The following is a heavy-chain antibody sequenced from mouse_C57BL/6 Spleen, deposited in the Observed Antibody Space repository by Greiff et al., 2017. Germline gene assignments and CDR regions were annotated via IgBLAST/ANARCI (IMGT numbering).Heavy chain of an antibody. J-gene: IGHJ3*01. CDR3: ASPANWDWFAY. V-gene: IGHV1-72*01. CDR1: GYTFTSYW. D-gene: IGHD4-1*01. Sequence: QVQLQQPGAELVKPGASVKLSCKASGYTFTSYWMHWVKQRPGRGLEWIGRIDPNSGGTKYNEKFKSKATLTVDKPSSTAYMQRSSLTSEDSAVYYCASPANWDWFAYWGQGTLVTVSA. CDR2: IDPNSGGT.